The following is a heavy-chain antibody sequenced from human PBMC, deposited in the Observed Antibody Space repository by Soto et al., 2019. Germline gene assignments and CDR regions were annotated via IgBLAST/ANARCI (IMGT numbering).Heavy chain of an antibody. Sequence: TETLPLTCTVSSGSISGYYWSWIRQPPGKGLEWIGYTYYSGSTNYNPSLKSRVTISVDTSKNQFSLKLSSVTAADTAVYYCARATAVNWFDPWGQGTLVTVSS. CDR3: ARATAVNWFDP. J-gene: IGHJ5*02. D-gene: IGHD5-12*01. CDR1: SGSISGYY. V-gene: IGHV4-59*08. CDR2: TYYSGST.